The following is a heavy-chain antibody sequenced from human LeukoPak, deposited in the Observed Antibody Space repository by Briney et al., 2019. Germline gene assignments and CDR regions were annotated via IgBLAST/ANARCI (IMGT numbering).Heavy chain of an antibody. CDR1: GFTFSSYA. J-gene: IGHJ6*03. CDR2: ISGSGSST. V-gene: IGHV3-23*01. CDR3: AEAPTYFYNYMDA. Sequence: GGSLRLSCAASGFTFSSYAMSWFRQAPGKGLEWVSDISGSGSSTYYADSVKGRFTISRDTSKDPLYLQMNSLRAADTAVYYCAEAPTYFYNYMDAWGKGTTVTVSS.